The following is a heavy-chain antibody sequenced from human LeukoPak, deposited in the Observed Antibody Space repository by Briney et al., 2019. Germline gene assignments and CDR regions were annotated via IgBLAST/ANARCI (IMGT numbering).Heavy chain of an antibody. J-gene: IGHJ4*02. CDR2: ISTDGSST. CDR1: GFTFRDFA. D-gene: IGHD3-22*01. Sequence: GGSLRLSCAPSGFTFRDFAMDWVRQAPGKGLEFISAISTDGSSTYYADSVKGRFTVSRDNSKNTLYLQMNSLRAEDTAVYYCAKAYYDSSGYYYFDYWGQGTLVTVSS. V-gene: IGHV3-64*04. CDR3: AKAYYDSSGYYYFDY.